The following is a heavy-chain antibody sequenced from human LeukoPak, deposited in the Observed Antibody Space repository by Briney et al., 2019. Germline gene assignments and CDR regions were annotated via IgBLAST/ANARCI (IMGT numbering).Heavy chain of an antibody. CDR1: GGSISSGGYN. D-gene: IGHD3-10*01. CDR3: ARGRSSGSWFDP. CDR2: IYYSGST. Sequence: SETLSLTCTVSGGSISSGGYNWSWIRQHPGKGLEWIGYIYYSGSTYYNPSLKSRVTISVDTSKNQFSLKLSSVTAADTAVYYCARGRSSGSWFDPWGQGTLVTVSS. V-gene: IGHV4-31*03. J-gene: IGHJ5*02.